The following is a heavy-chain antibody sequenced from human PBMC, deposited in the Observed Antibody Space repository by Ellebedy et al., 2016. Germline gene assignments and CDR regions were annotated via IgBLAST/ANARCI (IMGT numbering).Heavy chain of an antibody. Sequence: SETLSLXCTVSGGSVSSGSYYWSWIRQPPGKGLEWIGYIYYSGSTNYNPSLKSRVTISVDTSKNQFSLKLSSVTAADTAVYYCARGGFGGVIVYYYYGMDVWGQGTTVTVSS. D-gene: IGHD3-16*02. J-gene: IGHJ6*02. CDR3: ARGGFGGVIVYYYYGMDV. CDR1: GGSVSSGSYY. V-gene: IGHV4-61*01. CDR2: IYYSGST.